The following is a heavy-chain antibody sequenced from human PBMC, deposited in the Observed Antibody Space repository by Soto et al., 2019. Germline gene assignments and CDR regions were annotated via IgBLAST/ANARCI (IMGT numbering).Heavy chain of an antibody. D-gene: IGHD5-12*01. CDR1: GYTFSSYG. V-gene: IGHV1-18*01. CDR3: SRDFAVATKIPSTGDY. CDR2: ISAYNGNT. Sequence: GASVKVSRKTSGYTFSSYGISWVRQAPRQGLELMGWISAYNGNTSYAQKLQGRVTMTTDTSTSTAYMELRSLRSDDTAVYYCSRDFAVATKIPSTGDYWGQGTLVTVSS. J-gene: IGHJ4*02.